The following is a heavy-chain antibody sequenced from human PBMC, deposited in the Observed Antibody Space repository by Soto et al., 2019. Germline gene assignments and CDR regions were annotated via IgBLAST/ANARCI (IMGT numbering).Heavy chain of an antibody. CDR3: ARDIGSYAYGDAA. V-gene: IGHV4-4*07. J-gene: IGHJ5*02. CDR1: CGSINNYW. Sequence: SKHPSLTSSVSCGSINNYWWSWIRQPAGKGLEWIGRVYSSGTTDYNPSLNSRATMSVETSKNQFSLKLSSVTAADTAVYYWARDIGSYAYGDAAWGQGTHVTGSS. CDR2: VYSSGTT. D-gene: IGHD2-21*01.